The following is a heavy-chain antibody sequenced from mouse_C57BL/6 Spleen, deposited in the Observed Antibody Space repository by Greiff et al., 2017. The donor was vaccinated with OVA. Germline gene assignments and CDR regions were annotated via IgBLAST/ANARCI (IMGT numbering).Heavy chain of an antibody. CDR3: ARTGDSAQATYFDY. CDR1: GFSLTSYA. Sequence: VQVVESGPGLVAPSQSLSITCTVSGFSLTSYAISWVRQPPGKGLEWLGVIWTGGGTNYNSALKSRLSISKDNSKSQVFLKMNSLQTDDTARYYCARTGDSAQATYFDYWGQGTTLTVSS. CDR2: IWTGGGT. J-gene: IGHJ2*01. D-gene: IGHD3-2*02. V-gene: IGHV2-9-1*01.